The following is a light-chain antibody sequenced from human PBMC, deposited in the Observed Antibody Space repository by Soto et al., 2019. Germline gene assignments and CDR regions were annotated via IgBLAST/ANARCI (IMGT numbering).Light chain of an antibody. CDR2: DVT. J-gene: IGLJ1*01. CDR1: SSDVGNNNY. CDR3: SSYTSSSTPYV. Sequence: QSALTQPASVSGSPGQSITISCTGTSSDVGNNNYVSWYQHHPGRAPKVMIYDVTNRPSGVSNRFSGSKSGNTASLTISGLQAEDEADYYCSSYTSSSTPYVFGTGTKVTVL. V-gene: IGLV2-14*03.